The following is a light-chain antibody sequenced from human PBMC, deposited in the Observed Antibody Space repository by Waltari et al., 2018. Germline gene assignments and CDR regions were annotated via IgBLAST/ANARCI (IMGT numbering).Light chain of an antibody. Sequence: ITCPPSQTVEDYLAWYQHKPAKAPQLLISKASTLECRVPSRFSGSGYGTEFTLTISSLQPDDLATYYCQQYQSYWMFGQGTKVEIK. J-gene: IGKJ1*01. V-gene: IGKV1-5*03. CDR1: QTVEDY. CDR3: QQYQSYWM. CDR2: KAS.